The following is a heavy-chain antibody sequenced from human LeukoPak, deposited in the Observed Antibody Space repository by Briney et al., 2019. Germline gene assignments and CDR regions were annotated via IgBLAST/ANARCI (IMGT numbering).Heavy chain of an antibody. CDR1: GGSISSSSYY. CDR3: AGYCSSTSCPNNAFDI. D-gene: IGHD2-2*01. Sequence: SETLSLTCTVSGGSISSSSYYWGWVRQPPGTGLEWLGSIYYSGSTYYNPSLKSRATISVDTSKNQFSLKLSSVTAADTAVYYCAGYCSSTSCPNNAFDIWGQGTMVTVSS. V-gene: IGHV4-39*01. CDR2: IYYSGST. J-gene: IGHJ3*02.